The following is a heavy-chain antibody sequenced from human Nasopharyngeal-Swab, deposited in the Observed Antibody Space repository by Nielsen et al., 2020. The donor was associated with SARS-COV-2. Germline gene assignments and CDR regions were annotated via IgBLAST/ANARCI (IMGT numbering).Heavy chain of an antibody. J-gene: IGHJ5*02. D-gene: IGHD3-3*01. V-gene: IGHV1-69*05. CDR1: GGTFSSYA. Sequence: SVKVSCKASGGTFSSYAISWVRQAPGQGLEWMGGIIPIFGTANYAQKFQGRVTMTRDTSTSTVYMELSSLRSEDTAVYYCATLAYDFWSGQTLLRGWFDPWSQGTLVTVSS. CDR3: ATLAYDFWSGQTLLRGWFDP. CDR2: IIPIFGTA.